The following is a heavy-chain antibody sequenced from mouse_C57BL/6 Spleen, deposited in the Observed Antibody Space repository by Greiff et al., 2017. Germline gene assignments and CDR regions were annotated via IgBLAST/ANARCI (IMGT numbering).Heavy chain of an antibody. J-gene: IGHJ4*01. CDR1: GFTFSDYG. D-gene: IGHD1-1*01. V-gene: IGHV5-17*01. CDR2: ISSGSSTI. Sequence: EVQVVESGGGLVKPGGSLKLSCAASGFTFSDYGMHWVRQAPEKGLEWVAYISSGSSTIYYADTVKGRFTITRDNAKNTLFLQMTSLRSEDTAMYYCARRDYYGSTVMDCWGQGTSVTVAT. CDR3: ARRDYYGSTVMDC.